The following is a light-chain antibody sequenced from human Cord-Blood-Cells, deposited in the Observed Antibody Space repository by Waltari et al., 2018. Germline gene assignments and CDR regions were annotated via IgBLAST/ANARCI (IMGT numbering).Light chain of an antibody. J-gene: IGKJ1*01. CDR2: WAS. CDR1: QSVLYSSNNKNY. Sequence: DIVMTQSPDSLAVSLGERDTINCKSSQSVLYSSNNKNYLAWYQQKPGQPPKPLIYWASTRDTGVPDRFSGSGSGTDFTLTISSLQAEDVAVYYCQQYYSTPPTFGQGTKVEIK. CDR3: QQYYSTPPT. V-gene: IGKV4-1*01.